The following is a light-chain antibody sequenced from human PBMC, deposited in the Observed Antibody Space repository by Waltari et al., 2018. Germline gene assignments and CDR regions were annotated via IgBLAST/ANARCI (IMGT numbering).Light chain of an antibody. V-gene: IGLV2-8*01. J-gene: IGLJ2*01. CDR3: SSYAGSNTLV. Sequence: QSALTQPPSASGSPGQSVTISCTGTNSDVATYNYVSWFQQHPGRAPKRLIYEVNKRPSGVPDRFSGSKSDNRASLTVSGLQADDEAVYHCSSYAGSNTLVFGGGTKLTVL. CDR1: NSDVATYNY. CDR2: EVN.